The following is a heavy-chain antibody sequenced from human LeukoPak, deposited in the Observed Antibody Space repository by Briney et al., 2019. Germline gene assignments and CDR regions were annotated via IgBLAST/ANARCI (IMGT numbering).Heavy chain of an antibody. CDR1: GGSISSYY. V-gene: IGHV4-59*01. CDR2: IYYSGST. D-gene: IGHD4-17*01. J-gene: IGHJ4*02. Sequence: SETLSLTCTVSGGSISSYYWSWIRQPPGKGLEWIGYIYYSGSTNYNPSLKSRVTISVDTSKNQFSLKLSSVTAADTAVYYCPRIRRVGGDYPLYYFAYWGQGTLVTVSS. CDR3: PRIRRVGGDYPLYYFAY.